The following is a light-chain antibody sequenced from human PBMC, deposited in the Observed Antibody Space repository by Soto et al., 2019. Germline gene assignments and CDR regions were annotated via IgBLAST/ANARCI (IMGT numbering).Light chain of an antibody. CDR3: SSYRSSGTWV. CDR1: SSDIGSYNY. CDR2: EVN. V-gene: IGLV2-14*01. J-gene: IGLJ3*02. Sequence: QSALTQHASVSGSPGQSITISCTGTSSDIGSYNYVSWYQQHPGKAPTLMISEVNNRPSGVSNRFSGSKSGNTASLTISGLQAEDEAAYYCSSYRSSGTWVFGGGTKLTVL.